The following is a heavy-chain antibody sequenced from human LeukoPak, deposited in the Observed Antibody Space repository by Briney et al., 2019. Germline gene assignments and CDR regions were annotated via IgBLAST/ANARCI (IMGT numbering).Heavy chain of an antibody. CDR2: FDPEDGET. V-gene: IGHV1-24*01. Sequence: ASVKVSCKVSGYTLTELSMHWVRQAPGKGLEWMGGFDPEDGETIYAQKFQGRVTMTEDTSTDTAYMELSSLRSEDTAVYYCATTDGGSYSFDYWGQGTLVTVSS. CDR3: ATTDGGSYSFDY. D-gene: IGHD1-26*01. J-gene: IGHJ4*02. CDR1: GYTLTELS.